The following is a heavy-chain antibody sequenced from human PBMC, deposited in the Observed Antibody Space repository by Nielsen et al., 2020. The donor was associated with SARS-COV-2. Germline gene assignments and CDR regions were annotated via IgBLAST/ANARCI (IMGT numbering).Heavy chain of an antibody. D-gene: IGHD1-26*01. CDR3: ARVSGSYCDY. CDR1: GYTFTSYD. J-gene: IGHJ4*02. Sequence: ASVKVSCKASGYTFTSYDINWVRQATGQGLEWMGRMNPNSGNTGYAQKFQGRVTMTRNTSISTAYMELSSLRSDDTAVYYCARVSGSYCDYWGQGTLVTVSS. V-gene: IGHV1-8*01. CDR2: MNPNSGNT.